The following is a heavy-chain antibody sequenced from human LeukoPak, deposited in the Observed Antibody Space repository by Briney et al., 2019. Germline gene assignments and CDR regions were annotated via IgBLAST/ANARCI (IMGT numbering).Heavy chain of an antibody. CDR1: GGFISSGGYY. D-gene: IGHD3-22*01. CDR3: VRNVDSYNAFDI. Sequence: PSETLSLTCTVSGGFISSGGYYWSWIRQHPGKGLEWIGYIFYNGNTYYNPSLKSRLTISGDKSKNQFSLKLSSVTAADTAVYYCVRNVDSYNAFDIWGQGTMVTVSS. CDR2: IFYNGNT. V-gene: IGHV4-31*03. J-gene: IGHJ3*02.